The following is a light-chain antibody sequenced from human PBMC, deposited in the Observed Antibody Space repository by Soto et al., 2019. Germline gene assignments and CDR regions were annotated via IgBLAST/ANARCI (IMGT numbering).Light chain of an antibody. CDR2: GAS. J-gene: IGKJ1*01. CDR1: QSVSSTF. Sequence: EIVLTQSPGTLSLSPGERATLSCRASQSVSSTFLAWFQQKPGQAPRLLIYGASSRATGIPDRFSGSGSGTDFTLTINRLEPEDFAVYYCQQVGTSPLWTCGQGTKVEIK. CDR3: QQVGTSPLWT. V-gene: IGKV3-20*01.